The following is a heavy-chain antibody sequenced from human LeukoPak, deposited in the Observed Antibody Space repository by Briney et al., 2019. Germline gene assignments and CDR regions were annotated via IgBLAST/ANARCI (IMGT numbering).Heavy chain of an antibody. V-gene: IGHV4-59*01. Sequence: PSETLSLTCTVSGGSISSYYWSWIRQPPGKGLEWIGYIYYSGSTNYNPSLKSRVTISVDTSKNQFSLKLSSVTAADTAVYYCARGRRAVAAPPDYWGQGTLVTVSS. CDR2: IYYSGST. D-gene: IGHD6-19*01. CDR1: GGSISSYY. CDR3: ARGRRAVAAPPDY. J-gene: IGHJ4*02.